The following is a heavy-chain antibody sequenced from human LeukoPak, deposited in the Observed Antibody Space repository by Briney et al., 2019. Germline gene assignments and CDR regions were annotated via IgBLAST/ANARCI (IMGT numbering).Heavy chain of an antibody. D-gene: IGHD4-17*01. CDR1: EYIFTNYW. V-gene: IGHV5-51*01. CDR2: ISPGDADT. CDR3: ARRAAVTSGYPYYFDF. Sequence: NLGVSLKLSCEGSEYIFTNYWIGWVRQTPGKGLEWVAIISPGDADTRNSPSFEAQVTISADKSLSTANPQWGSLKASDTAMYYCARRAAVTSGYPYYFDFWGGGDPVTVSS. J-gene: IGHJ4*02.